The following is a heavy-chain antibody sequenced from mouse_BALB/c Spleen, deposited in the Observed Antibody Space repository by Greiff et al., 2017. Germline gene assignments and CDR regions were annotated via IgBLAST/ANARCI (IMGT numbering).Heavy chain of an antibody. V-gene: IGHV5-9-4*01. D-gene: IGHD2-2*01. Sequence: EVKVVESGGGLVKPGGSLKLSCAASGFTFSSYAMSWVRQSPEKRLEWVAEISSGGSYTYYPDTVTGRFTISRDNAKNTLYLEMSSLRSEDTAMYYCARDEGNYGYDAFAYWGQGTLVTVSA. J-gene: IGHJ3*01. CDR1: GFTFSSYA. CDR3: ARDEGNYGYDAFAY. CDR2: ISSGGSYT.